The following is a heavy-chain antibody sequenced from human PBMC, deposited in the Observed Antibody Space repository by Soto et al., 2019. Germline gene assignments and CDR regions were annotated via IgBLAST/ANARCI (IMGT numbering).Heavy chain of an antibody. D-gene: IGHD6-25*01. J-gene: IGHJ4*01. CDR1: GFTFSDSA. V-gene: IGHV3-64D*06. Sequence: GGSLRLSCSISGFTFSDSAIYWVRQAPGRGLEYVSAIGIYGAPTYYADSVKGRFTISRDQSKNTFLQMSSLRPEDTAVYFCMRGGFTATTAVYWGHGILVTVS. CDR3: MRGGFTATTAVY. CDR2: IGIYGAPT.